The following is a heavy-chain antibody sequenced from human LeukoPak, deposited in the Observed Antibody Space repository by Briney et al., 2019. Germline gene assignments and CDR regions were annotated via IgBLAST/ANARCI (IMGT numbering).Heavy chain of an antibody. J-gene: IGHJ4*02. V-gene: IGHV3-30*03. D-gene: IGHD6-13*01. Sequence: RSLRLSCAASGFTFSTYGMHWVRQAPGKGLEWVTGISHDGTEKYYADSVKGRFTISRDNAKNTLYLQMNSLRTEDTAMYYCARAQPPSSIVAAFPDYWGQGTLVTVSS. CDR1: GFTFSTYG. CDR2: ISHDGTEK. CDR3: ARAQPPSSIVAAFPDY.